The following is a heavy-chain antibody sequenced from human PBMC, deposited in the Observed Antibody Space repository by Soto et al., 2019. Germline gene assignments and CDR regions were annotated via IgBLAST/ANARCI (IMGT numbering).Heavy chain of an antibody. V-gene: IGHV3-74*01. CDR1: GFSFSNYW. CDR2: LNTDGSFT. CDR3: ARGMKNYYAMDV. J-gene: IGHJ6*02. Sequence: EVQLVESGGGLLQPGGSLRLSCAASGFSFSNYWMHWVRQAPGKGLVWVSRLNTDGSFTAYADSVKGRFTLSRDNAKNTVYLQMNSLRAEDTDVYYCARGMKNYYAMDVWGQGTTVTVSS.